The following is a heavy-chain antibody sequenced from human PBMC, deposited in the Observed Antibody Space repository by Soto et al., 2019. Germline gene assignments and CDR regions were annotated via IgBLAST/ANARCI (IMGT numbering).Heavy chain of an antibody. J-gene: IGHJ6*02. CDR3: ARLRITMVRGVIVHYGMDV. CDR2: INAGNGNT. V-gene: IGHV1-3*01. Sequence: QVQLVQSGAEVKKPGASVKVSCKASGYTFTSYAMHWVRQAPGQRLEWMGWINAGNGNTKYSQKFQGRVTITRDKSASTAYMELSSLRFEDTAVYYCARLRITMVRGVIVHYGMDVWGQGTTVTVSS. D-gene: IGHD3-10*01. CDR1: GYTFTSYA.